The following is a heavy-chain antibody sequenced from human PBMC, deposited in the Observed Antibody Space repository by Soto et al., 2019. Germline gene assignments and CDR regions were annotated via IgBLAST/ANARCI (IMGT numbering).Heavy chain of an antibody. CDR2: IYHGDSDT. CDR1: GYSFTSYW. CDR3: ARQGYNWNDYLDY. D-gene: IGHD1-20*01. V-gene: IGHV5-51*01. Sequence: GGSLRLSCKGSGYSFTSYWIGWVRQMPGKGLEWMGIIYHGDSDTRYSPSFQGHVTISADKSISTAYLQWSSLNAAATAMYYCARQGYNWNDYLDYWGQGTLVTVSS. J-gene: IGHJ4*02.